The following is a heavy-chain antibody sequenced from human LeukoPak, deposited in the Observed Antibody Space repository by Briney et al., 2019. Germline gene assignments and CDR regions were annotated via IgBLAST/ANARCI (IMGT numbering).Heavy chain of an antibody. CDR2: INHSGST. V-gene: IGHV4-34*01. CDR1: GGSFSGYY. Sequence: PSETLSLTCAVYGGSFSGYYWSWIRQPPGKGLEWIGEINHSGSTNYNPSLKSRVTISVDTSKNQFSLKLSSATAADTAVYYCARETRSGGSLLRGNWFDPWGQGTLVTVSS. CDR3: ARETRSGGSLLRGNWFDP. D-gene: IGHD2-15*01. J-gene: IGHJ5*02.